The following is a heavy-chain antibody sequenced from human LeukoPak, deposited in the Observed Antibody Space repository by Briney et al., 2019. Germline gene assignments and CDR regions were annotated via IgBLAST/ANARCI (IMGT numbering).Heavy chain of an antibody. D-gene: IGHD3-10*01. CDR1: GHTFTSYS. V-gene: IGHV1-18*01. J-gene: IGHJ4*02. Sequence: ASVKVSCKASGHTFTSYSISWVRQAPGQGLEWMGWISAYNGNTNYVQKLQGRVTMTTDTSTSTAYMELRSLRSDDTAVYYCARDRVSLWFGELLYWGQGTLVTVSS. CDR2: ISAYNGNT. CDR3: ARDRVSLWFGELLY.